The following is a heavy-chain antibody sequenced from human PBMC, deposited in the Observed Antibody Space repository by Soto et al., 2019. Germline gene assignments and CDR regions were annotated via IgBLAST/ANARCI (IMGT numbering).Heavy chain of an antibody. V-gene: IGHV4-30-4*01. Sequence: KASETLSLTCTVSGGSISSGDYYWSWIRQPPGKGLEWIGYIYYSGSTYYNPSLKSRVTISVDTSKNQFSLKLSSVTAADTAVYYCARGHGYGDYLRYYYGMDVWGQGTTVTVSS. CDR3: ARGHGYGDYLRYYYGMDV. CDR2: IYYSGST. D-gene: IGHD4-17*01. CDR1: GGSISSGDYY. J-gene: IGHJ6*02.